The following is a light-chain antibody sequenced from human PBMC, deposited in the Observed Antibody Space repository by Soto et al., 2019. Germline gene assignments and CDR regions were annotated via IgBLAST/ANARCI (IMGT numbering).Light chain of an antibody. CDR1: QSIASR. J-gene: IGKJ1*01. V-gene: IGKV1-39*01. Sequence: DIQMTQSPSSLSASVGDRLTITCLASQSIASRLNWYQQKPGSAPKLLIYGASTLESGVPSRFSGSGSGTDFTLTVSSLQVEDFATYYCQQTDTIPRTFGQGTKVDIK. CDR2: GAS. CDR3: QQTDTIPRT.